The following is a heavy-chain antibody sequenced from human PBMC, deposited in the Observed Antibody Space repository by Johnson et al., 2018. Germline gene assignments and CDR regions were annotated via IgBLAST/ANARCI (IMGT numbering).Heavy chain of an antibody. CDR2: ISYDGSNQ. D-gene: IGHD4-11*01. CDR1: GFTFSSYG. Sequence: QVQLVQSGGGVVQPGRSLRLSCAASGFTFSSYGMHWVRQAPGKGLEWVAVISYDGSNQYYADSVKGRFTISRENSKNTLYLQMNSLRAEDTAVYYCAKASNDYSNYMSAFDIGGQGTMVTVSS. J-gene: IGHJ3*02. V-gene: IGHV3-30*18. CDR3: AKASNDYSNYMSAFDI.